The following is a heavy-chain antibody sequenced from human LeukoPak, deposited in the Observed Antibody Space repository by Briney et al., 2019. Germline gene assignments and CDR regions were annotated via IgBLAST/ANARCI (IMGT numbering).Heavy chain of an antibody. V-gene: IGHV4-59*01. D-gene: IGHD3-3*01. CDR3: ARYDFWSGYYFDY. CDR1: GGSISSYY. J-gene: IGHJ4*02. Sequence: PSETLSLTCTVSGGSISSYYWSWIRQPPGKGLEWIGYIYYSGSTNYNPSLKSRVTISVDTSKNQFSLKLSSVTAADTAVYYRARYDFWSGYYFDYWGQGTLVTASS. CDR2: IYYSGST.